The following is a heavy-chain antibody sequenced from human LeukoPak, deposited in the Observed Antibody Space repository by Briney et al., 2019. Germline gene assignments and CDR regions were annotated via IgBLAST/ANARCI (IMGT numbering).Heavy chain of an antibody. Sequence: GGSLRLSCAASGFTLGSDAMSWVLQAPGKGPEWVSAISAEGGSTYYADSVKGRFFISRDTSKNTLYLQMNSLRVEDTAVYYCAKSSYGSGPYYYGMDVWGQGTTVTVSS. V-gene: IGHV3-23*01. CDR2: ISAEGGST. CDR3: AKSSYGSGPYYYGMDV. D-gene: IGHD3-10*01. J-gene: IGHJ6*02. CDR1: GFTLGSDA.